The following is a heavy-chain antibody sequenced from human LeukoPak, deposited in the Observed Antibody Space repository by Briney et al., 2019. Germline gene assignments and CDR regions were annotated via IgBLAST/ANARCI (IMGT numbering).Heavy chain of an antibody. Sequence: GASVKVSCKASGGTFGNYAIAWVRQAPGQGLEWVGGIIPIFRKAKYAQNFQGRVTITTEEFTSTAYMELSSLRAEDTAVYYCAREDGKDYYYYGMDVWGQGTTVTVSS. J-gene: IGHJ6*02. CDR3: AREDGKDYYYYGMDV. V-gene: IGHV1-69*05. CDR2: IIPIFRKA. CDR1: GGTFGNYA. D-gene: IGHD1-26*01.